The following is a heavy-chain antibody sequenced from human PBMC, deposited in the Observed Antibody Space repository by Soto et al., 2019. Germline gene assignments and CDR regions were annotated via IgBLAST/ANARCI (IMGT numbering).Heavy chain of an antibody. D-gene: IGHD3-22*01. V-gene: IGHV4-34*01. CDR3: ARGAAYYYDSSGYRYYFDY. CDR2: INHSGST. Sequence: SETLSLTCAVYGWSFSGYYWSWSRQPPWKGLEWIGEINHSGSTNYNPSLKSRVTISVDTSKNQFSLKLSSVTAADTAVYYCARGAAYYYDSSGYRYYFDYWGQGTLVTVSS. J-gene: IGHJ4*02. CDR1: GWSFSGYY.